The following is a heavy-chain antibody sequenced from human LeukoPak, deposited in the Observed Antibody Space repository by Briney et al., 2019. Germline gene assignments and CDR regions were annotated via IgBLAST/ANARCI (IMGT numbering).Heavy chain of an antibody. Sequence: PGGSLRLSCAASGFTVSSNYMSWVRQAPGKGLEWVSLIYTGGTTYYADSVKGRFTIPRDYSKNTLFLQMNSLRAEDTAVYYCTSGTLRYADYWGQGTLVTVSS. CDR1: GFTVSSNY. CDR2: IYTGGTT. CDR3: TSGTLRYADY. D-gene: IGHD3-16*01. V-gene: IGHV3-66*01. J-gene: IGHJ4*02.